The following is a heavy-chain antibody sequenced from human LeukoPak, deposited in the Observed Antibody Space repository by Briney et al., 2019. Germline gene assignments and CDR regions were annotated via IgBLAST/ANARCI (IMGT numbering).Heavy chain of an antibody. Sequence: GGSLRLSCAASGLTFSSYWMHWVRQAPGKGLEWDSAISGSGGSTYYADSVKGRFTISRDNSKNTLYLQMNSLRAEDTAVYYCAKDPGELELLFDYWGQGTLVTVSS. J-gene: IGHJ4*02. V-gene: IGHV3-23*01. D-gene: IGHD1-7*01. CDR3: AKDPGELELLFDY. CDR1: GLTFSSYW. CDR2: ISGSGGST.